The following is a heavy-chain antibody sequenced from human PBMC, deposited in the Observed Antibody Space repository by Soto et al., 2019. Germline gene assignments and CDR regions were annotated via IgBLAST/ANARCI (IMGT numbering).Heavy chain of an antibody. J-gene: IGHJ6*02. D-gene: IGHD2-15*01. CDR1: GFTFSSYA. CDR2: ISGSDGRT. V-gene: IGHV3-23*01. Sequence: GGSLRLSCAASGFTFSSYAMSWVRQAPGKGLEWVSTISGSDGRTYSTDSVKGRFTISRDNTKNSLYLQMNSLRAEDTAVYYCARDVECSGGSCFSAPTRGMDVWGQGTTVTVS. CDR3: ARDVECSGGSCFSAPTRGMDV.